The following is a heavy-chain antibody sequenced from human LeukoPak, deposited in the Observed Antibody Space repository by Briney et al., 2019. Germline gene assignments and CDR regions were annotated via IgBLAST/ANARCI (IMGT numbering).Heavy chain of an antibody. D-gene: IGHD6-19*01. CDR1: GFTFSSYA. CDR2: ITASGDTT. CDR3: AKSSSGWYAY. V-gene: IGHV3-23*01. Sequence: PGGSLRLSCAASGFTFSSYAMGWVRQAPGKGLEWVSAITASGDTTYYADSVKGRFTISRDNSKNTLYLQMNSLRAEDTAVYYCAKSSSGWYAYWGQGTLVTVSS. J-gene: IGHJ4*02.